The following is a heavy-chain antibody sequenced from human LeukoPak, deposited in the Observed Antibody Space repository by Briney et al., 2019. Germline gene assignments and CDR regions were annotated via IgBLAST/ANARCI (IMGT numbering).Heavy chain of an antibody. CDR1: GFTFSSYW. V-gene: IGHV3-74*01. CDR2: INSDGSST. Sequence: PGGSLRLSCAASGFTFSSYWMHWVRQAPGKGLVWVSRINSDGSSTSYADSVKGRFTISRDNAKNSLYLQMNSLRAEDTALYYCARDPGAITMIYSGWFDPWGQGTLVTVSS. J-gene: IGHJ5*02. D-gene: IGHD3-22*01. CDR3: ARDPGAITMIYSGWFDP.